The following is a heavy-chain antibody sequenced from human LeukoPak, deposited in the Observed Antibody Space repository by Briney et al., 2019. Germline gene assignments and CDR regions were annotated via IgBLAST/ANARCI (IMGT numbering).Heavy chain of an antibody. V-gene: IGHV4-59*01. Sequence: SETLSLTCTVSGGSISSYYWSWIRQPPGKGLEWIGYIYYSGSTNYNPSLKSRVTISVDTSKNQFSLKLSSVTAADTAVYYCARGDRIAAAGTGFDYWGQGTLVTVSS. CDR1: GGSISSYY. CDR3: ARGDRIAAAGTGFDY. D-gene: IGHD6-13*01. J-gene: IGHJ4*02. CDR2: IYYSGST.